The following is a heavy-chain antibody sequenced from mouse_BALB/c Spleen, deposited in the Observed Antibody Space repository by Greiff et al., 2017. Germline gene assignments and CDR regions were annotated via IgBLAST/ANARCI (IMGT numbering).Heavy chain of an antibody. CDR1: GYTFTSYW. D-gene: IGHD2-4*01. CDR2: IDPSDSYT. V-gene: IGHV1S127*01. Sequence: QVQLKQPGAELVKPGASVKMSCKASGYTFTSYWMHWVKQRPGQGLEWIGTIDPSDSYTSYNQKFKGKATLTVDTSSSTAYMQLSSLTSEDSAVYYCTRLATMITWFAYWGQGTLVTVSA. J-gene: IGHJ3*01. CDR3: TRLATMITWFAY.